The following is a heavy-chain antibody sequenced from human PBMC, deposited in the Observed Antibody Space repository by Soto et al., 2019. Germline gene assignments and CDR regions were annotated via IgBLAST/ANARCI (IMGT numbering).Heavy chain of an antibody. CDR2: IYPGDSDT. V-gene: IGHV5-51*01. CDR1: GYSFTSYW. J-gene: IGHJ6*02. CDR3: ARLEAARPSYYYYYGMDV. Sequence: GESLKISCKGSGYSFTSYWIGWVRQMPGKGLEWMGIIYPGDSDTRYSPSFQGQVTISADKSISTAYLQWSSLKASDTAMYYCARLEAARPSYYYYYGMDVWGQGTTVTVSS. D-gene: IGHD6-6*01.